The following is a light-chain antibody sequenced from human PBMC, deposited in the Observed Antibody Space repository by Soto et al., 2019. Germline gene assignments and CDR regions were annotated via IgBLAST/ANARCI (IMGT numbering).Light chain of an antibody. CDR3: ASYTTGSTMVV. CDR1: SSDIGDYNF. Sequence: QSALTQPASVSGSPGQSISISCTGTSSDIGDYNFVSWYQHNPGQAPKIMIYAVPNRPSGVSSRFSASKSGTTASLSISGLQTEDEADYFCASYTTGSTMVVFGGGTKLTVL. CDR2: AVP. J-gene: IGLJ3*02. V-gene: IGLV2-14*01.